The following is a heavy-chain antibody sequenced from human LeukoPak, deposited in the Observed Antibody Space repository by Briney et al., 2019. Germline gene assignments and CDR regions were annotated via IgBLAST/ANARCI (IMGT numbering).Heavy chain of an antibody. Sequence: GGSLRLSCAASGFTFSSYSMNWVRQAPGKGLEWVSSINSDSSHMYYAESVKGRFTISRDNARNSLYLQMSSLRVEDTAVYYCIRDLFDDYSLDYWGQGALVTVAS. V-gene: IGHV3-21*01. D-gene: IGHD3-16*01. CDR1: GFTFSSYS. J-gene: IGHJ4*02. CDR2: INSDSSHM. CDR3: IRDLFDDYSLDY.